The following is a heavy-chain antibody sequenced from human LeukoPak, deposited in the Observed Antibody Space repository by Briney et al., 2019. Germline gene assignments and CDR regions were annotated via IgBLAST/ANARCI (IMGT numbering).Heavy chain of an antibody. CDR2: ISSSSSYI. CDR1: GFTFSSYS. J-gene: IGHJ4*02. V-gene: IGHV3-21*01. D-gene: IGHD3-22*01. CDR3: TTNGITMIVGQEGIFDY. Sequence: GGSLRLSCAASGFTFSSYSMNWVRQAPGKGLEWVSSISSSSSYIYYADSVKGRFTISRDNAKNSLYLQMNSLRAEDTAVYYCTTNGITMIVGQEGIFDYWGQGTLVTVSS.